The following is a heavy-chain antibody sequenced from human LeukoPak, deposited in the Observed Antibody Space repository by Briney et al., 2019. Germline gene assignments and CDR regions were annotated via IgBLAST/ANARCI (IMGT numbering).Heavy chain of an antibody. J-gene: IGHJ4*02. Sequence: PGGSLRLSCAAFGFTFSSYWISWVRQAPGKGLEWVANIEQDGSEKYYVDSVKGRFTISRDNAKYSLYLQMNSLRAEDTAVYYCARGKDYDFWSGYQAGFDYWGQGTLVTVSS. CDR1: GFTFSSYW. CDR2: IEQDGSEK. D-gene: IGHD3-3*01. CDR3: ARGKDYDFWSGYQAGFDY. V-gene: IGHV3-7*01.